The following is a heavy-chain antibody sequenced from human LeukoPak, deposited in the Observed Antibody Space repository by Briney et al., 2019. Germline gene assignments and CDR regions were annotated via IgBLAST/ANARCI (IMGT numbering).Heavy chain of an antibody. CDR3: ARYSSGWYHGPPEDY. J-gene: IGHJ4*02. V-gene: IGHV1-2*06. Sequence: ASVKVSCKASGYTFTGYYMHWVRQAPGQGLEWMGRINPNSGGTNYAQKFQGRVTMTRDTSISTAYMELSGLRSDDTAVYYCARYSSGWYHGPPEDYWGQGTLVTVSS. CDR2: INPNSGGT. D-gene: IGHD6-19*01. CDR1: GYTFTGYY.